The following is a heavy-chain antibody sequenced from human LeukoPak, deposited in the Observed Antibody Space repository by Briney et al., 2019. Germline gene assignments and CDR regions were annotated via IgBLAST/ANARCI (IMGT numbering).Heavy chain of an antibody. Sequence: GGSLRLSCAASGFTFSSYAMHWVRQAPGKGLEWVAVISYDGSNKYYADSVKGRFTISRDNSKNTLYLQMNSLRAEDTAVYYCASVAQAAFDIWGQGTMVTVSS. CDR3: ASVAQAAFDI. V-gene: IGHV3-30-3*01. CDR1: GFTFSSYA. D-gene: IGHD4-23*01. J-gene: IGHJ3*02. CDR2: ISYDGSNK.